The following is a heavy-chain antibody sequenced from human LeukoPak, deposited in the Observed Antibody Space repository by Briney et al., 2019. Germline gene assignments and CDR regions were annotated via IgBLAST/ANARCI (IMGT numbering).Heavy chain of an antibody. D-gene: IGHD1-1*01. V-gene: IGHV3-30*02. Sequence: PGGSLRLSCAASEFTFRSYNMHWVRQAPGTGLEWVAFIRNDGSNKYYADSVKGRFTISRDNSKNTLYLQMNSLRAEDTAVYYCARDSLDYYCVDVWGKGTTVTVSS. CDR1: EFTFRSYN. CDR2: IRNDGSNK. CDR3: ARDSLDYYCVDV. J-gene: IGHJ6*03.